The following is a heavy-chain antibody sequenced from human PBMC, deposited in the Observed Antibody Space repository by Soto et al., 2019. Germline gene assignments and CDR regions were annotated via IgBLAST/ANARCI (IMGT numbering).Heavy chain of an antibody. D-gene: IGHD3-22*01. Sequence: QVQLVQSGAEVKKPGSSVKVSCKASGGTFSSYAISWVRQAPGQGLEWMGGLIPIFGTANYAQKFQGRVTITADESTSTAYMELSSLRSEDTAVYYCARSYDSSGYYYVGYYYGMDVWGQGTTVTVSS. V-gene: IGHV1-69*01. CDR1: GGTFSSYA. CDR2: LIPIFGTA. CDR3: ARSYDSSGYYYVGYYYGMDV. J-gene: IGHJ6*02.